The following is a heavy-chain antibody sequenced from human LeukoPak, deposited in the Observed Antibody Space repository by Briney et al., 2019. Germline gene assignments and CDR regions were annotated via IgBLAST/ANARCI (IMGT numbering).Heavy chain of an antibody. CDR1: GFTVSRNY. CDR3: ARGSRQNYYDSSGYYSRSIYYYYGLDV. CDR2: IYSGGSK. V-gene: IGHV3-53*01. D-gene: IGHD3-22*01. Sequence: PGGSLRLSCAASGFTVSRNYMSWVRQAPGKGLEWVSVIYSGGSKYYADSVKGRFTNSRDNSKNTLYLQMNSLRAEDTAVYYCARGSRQNYYDSSGYYSRSIYYYYGLDVWGQGTTVTVSS. J-gene: IGHJ6*02.